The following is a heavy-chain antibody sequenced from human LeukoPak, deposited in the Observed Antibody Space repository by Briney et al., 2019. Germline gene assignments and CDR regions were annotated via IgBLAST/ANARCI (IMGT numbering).Heavy chain of an antibody. V-gene: IGHV3-23*01. D-gene: IGHD3-22*01. CDR3: AKGWITMRVVVTTFFHH. CDR2: ISGSGGST. CDR1: GFTFISYA. Sequence: GGSLRLSCAASGFTFISYAVSGVRQAPGMGLEWVSAISGSGGSTYYADSVKGRFTISRDNSKNTLYLQMNSLRAEDTAVYYCAKGWITMRVVVTTFFHHWGQGTLVTVSS. J-gene: IGHJ1*01.